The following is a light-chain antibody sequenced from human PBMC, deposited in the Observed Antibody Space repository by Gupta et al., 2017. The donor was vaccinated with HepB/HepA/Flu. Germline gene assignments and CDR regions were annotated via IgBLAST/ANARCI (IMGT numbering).Light chain of an antibody. J-gene: IGLJ3*02. CDR1: DSNIGWHY. CDR2: ETN. V-gene: IGLV1-51*01. CDR3: ATWDISLNDGV. Sequence: QSVFTQPPSVSAAARQTVSTSCSASDSNIGWHYVSWYQQIPGTAPKLLIYETNKRPSGIPDRSPGSKSGTSATLGITGLQTWDEADYCCATWDISLNDGVFGGGTKLTVL.